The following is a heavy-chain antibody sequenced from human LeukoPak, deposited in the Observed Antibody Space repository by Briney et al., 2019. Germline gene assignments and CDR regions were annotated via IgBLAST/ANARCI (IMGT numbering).Heavy chain of an antibody. CDR2: INHSGST. CDR3: ARGRPNMDV. CDR1: GVSFSGYY. J-gene: IGHJ6*03. Sequence: PSETLSLTCAAYGVSFSGYYWSWIRQPPGKGLEWIGEINHSGSTNYNPSLKSRVTISVDTSKNQFSLKLNSVTAADTAVYYCARGRPNMDVWGKGTTVTVSS. V-gene: IGHV4-34*01.